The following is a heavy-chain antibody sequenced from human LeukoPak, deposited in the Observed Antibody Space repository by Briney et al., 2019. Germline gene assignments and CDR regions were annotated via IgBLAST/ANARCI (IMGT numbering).Heavy chain of an antibody. J-gene: IGHJ4*02. CDR1: GFTFSSYG. D-gene: IGHD4-23*01. Sequence: PGGSLRLSCAASGFTFSSYGIHWVRQAPGKGLEWVAFIRYDGSNKYYADSVKGRFTISRDNSKNTLYLQMNSLRAEDTAVYYCAKDSAVVTRYFDYWGQGTLVTVSS. CDR3: AKDSAVVTRYFDY. V-gene: IGHV3-30*02. CDR2: IRYDGSNK.